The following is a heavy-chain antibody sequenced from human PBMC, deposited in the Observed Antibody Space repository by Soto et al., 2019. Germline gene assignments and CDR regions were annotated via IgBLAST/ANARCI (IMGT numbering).Heavy chain of an antibody. Sequence: PGGSLRLSCAASGFNVGAFAVNWVRQAPGKGLEWVSGISVSDAFIYYADTVKGRFTISRDNSRDTLYLQMSSLRAEDTAVYYCAKVHGSGSYNNFPDYWGQGTLVTVSS. D-gene: IGHD3-10*01. CDR1: GFNVGAFA. V-gene: IGHV3-23*01. J-gene: IGHJ4*02. CDR2: ISVSDAFI. CDR3: AKVHGSGSYNNFPDY.